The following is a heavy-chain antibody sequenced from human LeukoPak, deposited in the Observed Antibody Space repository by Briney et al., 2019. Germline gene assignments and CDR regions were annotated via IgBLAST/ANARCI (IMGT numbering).Heavy chain of an antibody. V-gene: IGHV1-2*02. CDR2: INPNSGGT. J-gene: IGHJ4*02. Sequence: ASVKVSCKASGYTFTGYYMHWVRQAPGQGLEWMGWINPNSGGTNYAQNFAGRVTMTRDTSISTVFMELRRLRSDDTAVYYCARGGNYGSGTYTAFDYWGQGALVTVSS. CDR1: GYTFTGYY. D-gene: IGHD3-10*01. CDR3: ARGGNYGSGTYTAFDY.